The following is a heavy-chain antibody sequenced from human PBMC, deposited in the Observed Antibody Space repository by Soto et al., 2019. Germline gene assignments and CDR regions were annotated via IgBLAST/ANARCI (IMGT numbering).Heavy chain of an antibody. CDR3: ARPGYYDSSGFFNFDH. CDR2: IYPGDSDT. V-gene: IGHV5-51*01. Sequence: GESLKISCKGSGYSFTSYWIGWVRQMPGKGLEWMGIIYPGDSDTRYSPSFQGQVTISADKSISTAYLQWSSLKASDTAIYYCARPGYYDSSGFFNFDHWGQGTLVTVSS. D-gene: IGHD3-22*01. CDR1: GYSFTSYW. J-gene: IGHJ4*02.